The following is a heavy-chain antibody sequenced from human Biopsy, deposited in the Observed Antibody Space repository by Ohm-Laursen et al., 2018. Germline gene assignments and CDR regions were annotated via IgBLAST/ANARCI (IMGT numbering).Heavy chain of an antibody. J-gene: IGHJ6*02. CDR3: ARATNSTGWPYYYFYGMDV. CDR2: IYYSGST. D-gene: IGHD2/OR15-2a*01. V-gene: IGHV4-59*11. Sequence: GTLSLTCTVSGGFISGHFWSWIRQTPGKGLEWIGYIYYSGSTNYNPSFKSRVTISVDTSKNQFSLRLNSVTAADTAVYYCARATNSTGWPYYYFYGMDVWGQGTTVTVSS. CDR1: GGFISGHF.